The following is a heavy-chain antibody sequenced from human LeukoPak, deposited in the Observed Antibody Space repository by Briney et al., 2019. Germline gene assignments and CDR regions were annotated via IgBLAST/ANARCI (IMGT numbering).Heavy chain of an antibody. Sequence: SETLSLTCTVSGGSINSGGYCWSWIRQPPGKGLEWIVYIYYSGSTYYNPSLKSRVTISVDTSKSQLSLKLSSVTAADTAVYYCARDRNYYDSSGYYFANWGQGTLVTVSS. CDR2: IYYSGST. V-gene: IGHV4-61*08. CDR1: GGSINSGGYC. D-gene: IGHD3-22*01. J-gene: IGHJ4*02. CDR3: ARDRNYYDSSGYYFAN.